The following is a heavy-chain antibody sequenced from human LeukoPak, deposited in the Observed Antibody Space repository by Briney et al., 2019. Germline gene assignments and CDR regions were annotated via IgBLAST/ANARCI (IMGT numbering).Heavy chain of an antibody. CDR1: GFDFSDQA. CDR3: AKDLGYSSGWYGMDV. J-gene: IGHJ6*02. D-gene: IGHD6-19*01. V-gene: IGHV3-9*01. Sequence: PGGSLRLSCVASGFDFSDQAMHWVRQAPGKGLEWVSGISWNSNEIIYADSVRGRFTISRDNAKNSLYLQMNSLRAEDTALYYCAKDLGYSSGWYGMDVWGQGTTVTVSS. CDR2: ISWNSNEI.